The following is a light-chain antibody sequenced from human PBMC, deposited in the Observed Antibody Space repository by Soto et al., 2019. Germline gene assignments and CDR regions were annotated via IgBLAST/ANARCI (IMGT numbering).Light chain of an antibody. J-gene: IGKJ2*01. V-gene: IGKV1-39*01. CDR3: QQSYSSPRT. CDR2: AAS. CDR1: QSIISY. Sequence: DIQMTKSPSSLSASVVDRVTITCQSSQSIISYLHWYQQKAGKAHQLLIYAASSLQSGVPARFSGSGSGTDFILSISSLQPEDSAIYYCQQSYSSPRTFGQGTKLEI.